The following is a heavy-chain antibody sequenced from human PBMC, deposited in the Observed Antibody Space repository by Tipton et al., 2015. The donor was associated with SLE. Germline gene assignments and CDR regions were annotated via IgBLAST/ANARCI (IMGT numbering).Heavy chain of an antibody. CDR1: GFTFSSYA. D-gene: IGHD3-10*01. CDR2: ISYDGSNK. CDR3: AKDEGRGFDP. Sequence: SLRLSCAASGFTFSSYAMHWVRQAPGKGLEWVAVISYDGSNKYYADSVKGRFTISRDNSKNTLYLQMHSLRAEDTAVYYCAKDEGRGFDPWGQGTLVTVSS. J-gene: IGHJ5*02. V-gene: IGHV3-30-3*01.